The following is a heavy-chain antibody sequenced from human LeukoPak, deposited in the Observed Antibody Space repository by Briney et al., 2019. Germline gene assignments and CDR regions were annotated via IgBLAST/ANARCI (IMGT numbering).Heavy chain of an antibody. J-gene: IGHJ3*02. CDR3: ARRTLTTFGIVLNYDAFDI. Sequence: ASVKVSCKASGYTLTSYDINWVRQATGQGLEWMGWMNPNSGNTGYAQKFQGRVTMTRNTSISTAYMEMSSLRSEDTAVYYCARRTLTTFGIVLNYDAFDIWGQGTMVTVSS. CDR2: MNPNSGNT. V-gene: IGHV1-8*01. D-gene: IGHD3-10*02. CDR1: GYTLTSYD.